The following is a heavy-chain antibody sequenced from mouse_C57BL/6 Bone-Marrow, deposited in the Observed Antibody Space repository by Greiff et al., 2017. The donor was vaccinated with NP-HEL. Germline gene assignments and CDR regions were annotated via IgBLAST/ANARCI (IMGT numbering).Heavy chain of an antibody. J-gene: IGHJ1*03. V-gene: IGHV1-15*01. Sequence: QVQLKQSGAELVRPGASVTLSCKASGYTFTDYEMHWVKQTPVHGLEWIGAIDPETGGTAYNQKFKGKATLTADKSSSTAYMELRSLTSEDSAVCYCTRWPSIPPGATVVARYFDVWGTGTTVTVSS. D-gene: IGHD1-1*01. CDR3: TRWPSIPPGATVVARYFDV. CDR2: IDPETGGT. CDR1: GYTFTDYE.